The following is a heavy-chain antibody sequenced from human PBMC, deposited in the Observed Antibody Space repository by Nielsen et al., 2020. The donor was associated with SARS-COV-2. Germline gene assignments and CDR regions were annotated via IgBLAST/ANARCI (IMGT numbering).Heavy chain of an antibody. CDR2: ISGSGGST. CDR3: AKDKYQLLNYGMDV. Sequence: GESLKISCAASGFTFSSYAMSWVRQAPGKGLEWGSAISGSGGSTYYADSVKGRFTISRDNSKNTLYLQMNSLRAEDTAVYYCAKDKYQLLNYGMDVWGQGTTVTVSS. D-gene: IGHD2-2*01. J-gene: IGHJ6*02. CDR1: GFTFSSYA. V-gene: IGHV3-23*01.